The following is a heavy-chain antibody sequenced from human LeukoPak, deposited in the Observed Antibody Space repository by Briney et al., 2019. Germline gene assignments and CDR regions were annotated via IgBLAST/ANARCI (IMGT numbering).Heavy chain of an antibody. Sequence: ASVKVSCKTSGYTFTDFYVYWLRQAPGQGLEWMGWINTNSGGPNYPQKFQGRVTMTRDTSISTAYMELSRLRSDDTAVYYCARDPAITMVRGVIRDSFYYYMDVWGKGTTVTISS. J-gene: IGHJ6*03. CDR3: ARDPAITMVRGVIRDSFYYYMDV. D-gene: IGHD3-10*01. V-gene: IGHV1-2*02. CDR1: GYTFTDFY. CDR2: INTNSGGP.